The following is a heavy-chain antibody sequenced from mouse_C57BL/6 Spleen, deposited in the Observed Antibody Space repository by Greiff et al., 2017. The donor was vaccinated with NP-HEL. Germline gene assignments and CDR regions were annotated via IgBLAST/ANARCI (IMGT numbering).Heavy chain of an antibody. Sequence: EVKVVESGGGLVKPGGSLKLSCAASGFTFSSYAMSWVRQTPEKRLEWVAYISSGGDYIYYADTVKGRFTISRDSARNTLYLQMSNLKSEDTAMYYCTRGGGNYVLYAMDYWGQGTSVTVSS. D-gene: IGHD2-1*01. V-gene: IGHV5-9-1*02. CDR1: GFTFSSYA. CDR3: TRGGGNYVLYAMDY. J-gene: IGHJ4*01. CDR2: ISSGGDYI.